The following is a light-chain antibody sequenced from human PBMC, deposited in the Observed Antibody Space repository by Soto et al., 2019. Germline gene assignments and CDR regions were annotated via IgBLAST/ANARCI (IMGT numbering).Light chain of an antibody. V-gene: IGKV1-39*01. CDR2: AAS. CDR3: QQSYNTHT. CDR1: QRISSY. J-gene: IGKJ2*01. Sequence: DIQMTQSPSSLSASVGDRVTITCRASQRISSYLNWYQQKPWKAPKLLIYAASSLQSVVPSRFSGSGSGTDFTLTISSLQPEDFSTYYCQQSYNTHTFGQGTKLEIK.